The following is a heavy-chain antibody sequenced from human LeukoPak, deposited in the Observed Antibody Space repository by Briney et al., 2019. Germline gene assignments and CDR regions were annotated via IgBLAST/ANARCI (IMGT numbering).Heavy chain of an antibody. CDR2: IIPIFGTA. CDR3: ASRVGAPYYYYMDV. V-gene: IGHV1-69*05. Sequence: GASVKVSRKASGGTFSSYAISWVRQAPGQGLEWMGGIIPIFGTANYAQKFQGRVTITTDESTSTAYMELSSLRSEDTAVYYCASRVGAPYYYYMDVWGKGTTVTVSS. CDR1: GGTFSSYA. D-gene: IGHD1-26*01. J-gene: IGHJ6*03.